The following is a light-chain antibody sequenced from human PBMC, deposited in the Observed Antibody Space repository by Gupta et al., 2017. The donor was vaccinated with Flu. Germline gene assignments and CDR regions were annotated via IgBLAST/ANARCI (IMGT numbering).Light chain of an antibody. Sequence: SLGERATINCKSSQSSLDRANNRNYLAWYQQKPGQPPKVLIYWASTRESGVPDRFSGSGSGTDFTLTISSLQAEDVAVYYCQQYDSSPWTFGQGTKVEI. V-gene: IGKV4-1*01. CDR2: WAS. J-gene: IGKJ1*01. CDR1: QSSLDRANNRNY. CDR3: QQYDSSPWT.